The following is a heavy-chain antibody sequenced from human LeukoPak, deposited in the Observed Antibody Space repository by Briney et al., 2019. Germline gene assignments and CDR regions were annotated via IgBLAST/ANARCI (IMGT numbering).Heavy chain of an antibody. CDR3: ARGLFSSSP. CDR1: GFTFSSYA. V-gene: IGHV3-7*01. Sequence: PGGSLRLSCAASGFTFSSYAMSWVRQAPGKGLEWVAVIKPDGSEKYYVDSVMGRFTISRDNAKNALYLQMNTLRAEDTALYYCARGLFSSSPWGQGTLVTVSS. D-gene: IGHD6-13*01. J-gene: IGHJ5*02. CDR2: IKPDGSEK.